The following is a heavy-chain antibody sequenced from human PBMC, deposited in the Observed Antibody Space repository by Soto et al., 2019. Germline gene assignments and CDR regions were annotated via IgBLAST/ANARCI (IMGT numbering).Heavy chain of an antibody. J-gene: IGHJ5*02. D-gene: IGHD5-12*01. Sequence: QVQLVQSGAEVKKPGASVKVACKASGITYTTYAIHWVRQAPGQGLEWMGWINTGNGNTRYSQRFQGRVTLTTDTSASTAYMDVSSLTSEDTAVYYCARAISGYVSWGQGTLNTVSS. CDR1: GITYTTYA. CDR2: INTGNGNT. CDR3: ARAISGYVS. V-gene: IGHV1-3*04.